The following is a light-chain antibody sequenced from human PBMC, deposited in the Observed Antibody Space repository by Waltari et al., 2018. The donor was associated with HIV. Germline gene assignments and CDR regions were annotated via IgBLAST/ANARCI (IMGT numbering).Light chain of an antibody. CDR2: RNT. CDR1: PPNIGSTS. J-gene: IGLJ2*01. CDR3: VAWDDTLSGHVV. Sequence: QSVLPQPPSASGTPGQRATLSCSGSPPNIGSTSFYWYQHIPGTAPKLLIYRNTQRPSGVPDRFSGSKSGTSASLAISGLRSDDEADYYCVAWDDTLSGHVVIGGGTKLTVL. V-gene: IGLV1-47*01.